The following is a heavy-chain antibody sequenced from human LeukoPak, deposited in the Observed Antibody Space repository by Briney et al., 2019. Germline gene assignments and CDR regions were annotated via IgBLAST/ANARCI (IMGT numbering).Heavy chain of an antibody. Sequence: GESPNISCKGSGYSFTSYWIGLVRQMPGIGLEWMGIIYHGDSDSRYSPSFQGQVTISADKSISTSYLQWSSLKASDTAMYYCARQVAYTSGRTFDFWGQGTLVSVST. CDR3: ARQVAYTSGRTFDF. J-gene: IGHJ4*02. D-gene: IGHD6-19*01. V-gene: IGHV5-51*01. CDR2: IYHGDSDS. CDR1: GYSFTSYW.